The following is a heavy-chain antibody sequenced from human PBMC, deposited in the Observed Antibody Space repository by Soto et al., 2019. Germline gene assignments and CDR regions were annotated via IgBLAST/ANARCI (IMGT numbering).Heavy chain of an antibody. V-gene: IGHV3-21*04. J-gene: IGHJ4*02. CDR1: GFNFPGYS. CDR3: ARDQSQGQMLLPYFDY. D-gene: IGHD3-22*01. CDR2: ISSASHYI. Sequence: VQLVESGGGLVKPGRSLRLSCAASGFNFPGYSMNWVRQAPGKGLEWVASISSASHYIYYADSVRGRFTISRDNARDSLYLQMNSLRAGDTAVYFCARDQSQGQMLLPYFDYWGQGTLVTVAS.